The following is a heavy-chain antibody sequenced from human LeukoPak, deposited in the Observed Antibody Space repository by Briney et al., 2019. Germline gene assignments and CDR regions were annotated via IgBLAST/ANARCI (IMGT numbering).Heavy chain of an antibody. CDR2: ISGSGGST. D-gene: IGHD3-10*01. CDR3: AKDKYYYGSGSSIDY. J-gene: IGHJ4*02. V-gene: IGHV3-23*01. CDR1: GFTFSSYA. Sequence: EPGGSLRLSCAASGFTFSSYAMGWVRQAPGKGLEWVSAISGSGGSTYYADSVKGRFTISRDNSKTTLYLQINSLRAEDTAVYYCAKDKYYYGSGSSIDYWGQGTLVTVSS.